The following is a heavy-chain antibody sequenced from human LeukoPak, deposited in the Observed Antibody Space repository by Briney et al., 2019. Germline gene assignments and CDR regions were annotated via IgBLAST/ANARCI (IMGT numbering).Heavy chain of an antibody. D-gene: IGHD2-8*01. Sequence: GGSLRLSCAASGFTFSSYWMHWVRQAPGKGLVWVSRINSDGSSTSYADSVKGRFTISRDNAKNTLYLQMNSLRAEDTAVYYCASLSVYSNLDSWGQGTLVTVSS. CDR3: ASLSVYSNLDS. CDR2: INSDGSST. CDR1: GFTFSSYW. V-gene: IGHV3-74*01. J-gene: IGHJ4*02.